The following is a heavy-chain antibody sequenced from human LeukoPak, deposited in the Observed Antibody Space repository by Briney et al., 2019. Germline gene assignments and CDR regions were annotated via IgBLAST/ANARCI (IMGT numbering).Heavy chain of an antibody. CDR3: ARGAYYYED. CDR1: GFTFSSHS. V-gene: IGHV3-48*01. Sequence: GGSLRLSCSASGFTFSSHSMNWVRQAPGKGLEWVSYISSSSSTIYYADSVKGRFTISRDNAKNSLYLQMNSLRAEDTAVYYCARGAYYYEDWGQGTLVTVSS. CDR2: ISSSSSTI. J-gene: IGHJ4*02. D-gene: IGHD3-22*01.